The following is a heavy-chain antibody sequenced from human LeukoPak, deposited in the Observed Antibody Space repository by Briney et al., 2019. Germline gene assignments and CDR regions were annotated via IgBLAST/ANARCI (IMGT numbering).Heavy chain of an antibody. D-gene: IGHD2-2*01. CDR2: INWSGTSA. Sequence: GGSLRLSCAASGFTFDDYAMIWVRQRPGRGLEWVSSINWSGTSADYADSVKARFTISRDNAKNSLYLQTNSLRGEDTAFYHCARGLADCSSSSCLPYGVDVWGQGTTVTVSS. V-gene: IGHV3-20*01. CDR1: GFTFDDYA. J-gene: IGHJ6*02. CDR3: ARGLADCSSSSCLPYGVDV.